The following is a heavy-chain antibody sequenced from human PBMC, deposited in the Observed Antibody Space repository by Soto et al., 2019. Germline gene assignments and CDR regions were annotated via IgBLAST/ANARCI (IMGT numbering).Heavy chain of an antibody. CDR1: GYTFTNYY. J-gene: IGHJ4*02. CDR2: INPSGGGA. Sequence: GASVKVSCKASGYTFTNYYIHWVRQAPGQGLEWMGIINPSGGGASYAQKFQGRVTMTRDTSTTTVYMELSSLRSEDTAVYYCARHLRRVPIGFFDYWGQGTLVTVSS. V-gene: IGHV1-46*03. D-gene: IGHD5-12*01. CDR3: ARHLRRVPIGFFDY.